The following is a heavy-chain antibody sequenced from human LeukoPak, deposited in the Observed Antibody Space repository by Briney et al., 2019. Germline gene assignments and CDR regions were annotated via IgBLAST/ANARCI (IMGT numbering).Heavy chain of an antibody. J-gene: IGHJ3*02. Sequence: ASVKVSCKASGYTFTGYYMHWVRQAPGQGLEWMGWINPNSGGTNYAQKFQGRVTMTRDTSISTAYMELSRLRSDDTAVYYCASHTMVRGVYAFDIWGQGTMVTVSS. CDR2: INPNSGGT. V-gene: IGHV1-2*02. D-gene: IGHD3-10*01. CDR1: GYTFTGYY. CDR3: ASHTMVRGVYAFDI.